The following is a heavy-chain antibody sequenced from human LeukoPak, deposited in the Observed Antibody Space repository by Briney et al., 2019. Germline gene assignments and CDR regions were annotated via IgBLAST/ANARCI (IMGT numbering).Heavy chain of an antibody. V-gene: IGHV3-30*18. CDR1: GFTFSSYG. CDR2: ISYDGSNK. J-gene: IGHJ4*02. D-gene: IGHD3-16*01. CDR3: AKETATGGSVDY. Sequence: GGSLRLSCAASGFTFSSYGMHWVRQAPGKGLEWVAVISYDGSNKYYADSVKGRFTISRDNSKNTLYLQMNSLRAEDTAVYYCAKETATGGSVDYWGQGTLVTVFS.